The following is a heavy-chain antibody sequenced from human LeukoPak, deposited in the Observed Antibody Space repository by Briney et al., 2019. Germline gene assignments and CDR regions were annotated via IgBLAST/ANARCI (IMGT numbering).Heavy chain of an antibody. Sequence: GASVKVSCKASGGTFSSYAISWVRQAPGQGLEWMGGIIPIFCTANYAQKFQGRVTITADESTSTAYMELSSLRSEDTAVYYCARGSIAARTFDYWGQGTLVTVSS. V-gene: IGHV1-69*13. D-gene: IGHD6-6*01. CDR3: ARGSIAARTFDY. CDR1: GGTFSSYA. CDR2: IIPIFCTA. J-gene: IGHJ4*02.